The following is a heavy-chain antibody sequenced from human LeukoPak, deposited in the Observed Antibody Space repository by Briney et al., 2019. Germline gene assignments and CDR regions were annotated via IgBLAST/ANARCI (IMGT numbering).Heavy chain of an antibody. CDR2: ISYDGSNK. CDR1: GFTFSSYA. J-gene: IGHJ4*02. D-gene: IGHD3-22*01. CDR3: ARSSGTKAKNDY. V-gene: IGHV3-30-3*01. Sequence: GGSLRLSCAASGFTFSSYAMHWVRQAPGKGLEWVAVISYDGSNKYYADSVKGRFTISRDNSKNTLYLQMNSLRAEDTAVYYCARSSGTKAKNDYWGQGTLVTVSS.